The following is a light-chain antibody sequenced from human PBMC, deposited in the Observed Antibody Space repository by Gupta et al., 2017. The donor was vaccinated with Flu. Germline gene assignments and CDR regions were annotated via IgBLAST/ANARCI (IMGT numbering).Light chain of an antibody. CDR3: QQYNNWPLT. Sequence: ETVMTHSPATLPVSPGERATLSCRASQSVSTNLAWYQQKPGQAPRLLIYGASTRAPGIPARFSGSGSGTEFTLSISSLQSEDFAVYYCQQYNNWPLTFGQGTQLEIK. CDR2: GAS. V-gene: IGKV3D-15*01. CDR1: QSVSTN. J-gene: IGKJ5*01.